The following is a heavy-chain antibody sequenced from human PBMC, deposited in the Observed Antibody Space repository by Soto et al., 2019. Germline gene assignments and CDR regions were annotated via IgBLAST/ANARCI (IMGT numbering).Heavy chain of an antibody. V-gene: IGHV3-74*01. J-gene: IGHJ4*02. CDR2: IDSDGSRI. CDR3: VRTSLVVAVATREDF. D-gene: IGHD2-15*01. Sequence: EVQLLESGGGLVQPGASLRLSCAASGFTFSNYWMHWVRQAPGKGLVWVSRIDSDGSRITYADFVKGRFTISRDNDKNTVYLHMNSLTAEDTAVYYCVRTSLVVAVATREDFWGQGTLVTVSS. CDR1: GFTFSNYW.